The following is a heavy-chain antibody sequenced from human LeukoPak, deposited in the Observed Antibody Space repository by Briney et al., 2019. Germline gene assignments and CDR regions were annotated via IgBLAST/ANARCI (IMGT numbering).Heavy chain of an antibody. V-gene: IGHV1-8*01. Sequence: ASVKVSCKASGYTFTSYDINWVRQATGQGLEWMGWMNPNSGNTGYAQKFQGRVTMTRNTSISTACMELSSLRSEDTAVYYCARALGGRLPTLGRYWGQGTLVTVSS. J-gene: IGHJ4*02. D-gene: IGHD2/OR15-2a*01. CDR1: GYTFTSYD. CDR3: ARALGGRLPTLGRY. CDR2: MNPNSGNT.